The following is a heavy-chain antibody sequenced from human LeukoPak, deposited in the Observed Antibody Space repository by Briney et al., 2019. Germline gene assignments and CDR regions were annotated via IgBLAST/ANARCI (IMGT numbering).Heavy chain of an antibody. CDR1: GGPIRSYY. CDR2: IYTSGST. V-gene: IGHV4-4*09. Sequence: SETLSLTCTVSGGPIRSYYWSWIRQPPGKGLEWIGYIYTSGSTNYNPSLESRVTISVDTSKNQLSLKLSSVTAADTAVYYCAKGRYFDWVFYFDLWGQGTLVTVSS. D-gene: IGHD3-9*01. CDR3: AKGRYFDWVFYFDL. J-gene: IGHJ4*02.